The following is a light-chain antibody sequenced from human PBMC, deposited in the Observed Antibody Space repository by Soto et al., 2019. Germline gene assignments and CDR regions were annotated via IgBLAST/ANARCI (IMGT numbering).Light chain of an antibody. J-gene: IGKJ2*01. CDR1: QDIGHY. CDR2: DTF. V-gene: IGKV1D-8*01. Sequence: VIWMTQSPSFLSASRGDSVTISCRMSQDIGHYLAWYRQKPGKAPELLIYDTFRLQSGAPSRFSGSGSGTDFTLTISSLQSEDFATYYCQQYYTFPVYTFGQGTKLEI. CDR3: QQYYTFPVYT.